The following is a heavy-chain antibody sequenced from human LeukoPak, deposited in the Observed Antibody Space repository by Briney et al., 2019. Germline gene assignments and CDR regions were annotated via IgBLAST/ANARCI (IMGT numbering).Heavy chain of an antibody. CDR1: GFTFSNYA. J-gene: IGHJ3*01. V-gene: IGHV3-30*02. CDR2: IRSDGSNE. CDR3: ATGRDYAFTH. Sequence: GGSLRLSCAASGFTFSNYAMDWVRQAPGKGLEWVAFIRSDGSNEHYADSVKGRFTISRDNSKNTLYLQMNSLRAEDTAVYYCATGRDYAFTHWGQGTMVTVSS. D-gene: IGHD3-16*01.